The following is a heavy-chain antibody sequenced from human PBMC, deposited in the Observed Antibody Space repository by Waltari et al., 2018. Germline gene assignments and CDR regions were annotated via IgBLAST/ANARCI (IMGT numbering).Heavy chain of an antibody. CDR3: AREVPRNGYIGLIYYYMDV. CDR2: IYYRGST. J-gene: IGHJ6*03. D-gene: IGHD5-12*01. V-gene: IGHV4-39*01. Sequence: QLQLQESGPGLVKPSETLSLTCTVSGGSLSSSSYFWAWIRQPPGKGLAWIGSIYYRGSTYYTLSPKSRVTISVDRSTNQVSLKLTSVTAADTAVYFCAREVPRNGYIGLIYYYMDVWGKGTTVTVSS. CDR1: GGSLSSSSYF.